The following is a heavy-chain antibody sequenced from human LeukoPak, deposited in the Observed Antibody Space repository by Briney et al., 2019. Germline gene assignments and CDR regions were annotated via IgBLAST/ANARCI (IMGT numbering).Heavy chain of an antibody. V-gene: IGHV7-4-1*02. CDR1: GYSFNTYA. CDR3: ARVKSTSTSFLDF. CDR2: INTNSGTP. D-gene: IGHD6-6*01. Sequence: ASVKVSCKASGYSFNTYALNWVRQAPGQGLEWMGWINTNSGTPTYAQGFTGRFVFTLDTSVSTAYLQISSLKAEDTAVYYCARVKSTSTSFLDFWGQGTLVTVSS. J-gene: IGHJ4*02.